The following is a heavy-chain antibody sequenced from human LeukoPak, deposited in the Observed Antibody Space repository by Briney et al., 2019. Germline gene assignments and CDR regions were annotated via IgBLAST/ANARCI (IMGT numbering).Heavy chain of an antibody. CDR3: AKGSTHPGD. J-gene: IGHJ4*02. CDR2: LSSSGRST. Sequence: GGSLRLSCAASGLIFSDYAMTWVRQTPRKGLEWVSSLSSSGRSTYYADSVKGRFTISRDNSKNTLYLQMDSLRVDDTALYFCAKGSTHPGDWGQGTLVTVSS. CDR1: GLIFSDYA. V-gene: IGHV3-23*01.